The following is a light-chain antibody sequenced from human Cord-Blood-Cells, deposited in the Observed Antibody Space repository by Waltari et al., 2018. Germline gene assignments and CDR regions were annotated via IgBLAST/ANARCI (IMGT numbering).Light chain of an antibody. J-gene: IGKJ4*02. CDR2: GAS. Sequence: EIVMTQSPATLSVSPGERGNLSCRAGQSVSSNLARYQQKPGQAPRLLIDGASTRTTGMPARLSGTGSETEFTLTVSNLQSEDFAVYYGQQYNNWPRTFGGGTKVEMK. V-gene: IGKV3-15*01. CDR1: QSVSSN. CDR3: QQYNNWPRT.